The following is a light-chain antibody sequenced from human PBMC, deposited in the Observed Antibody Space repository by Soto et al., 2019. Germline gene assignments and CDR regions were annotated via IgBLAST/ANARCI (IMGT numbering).Light chain of an antibody. CDR1: SSNIGAGYD. V-gene: IGLV1-40*01. Sequence: QSVLTQPPSVSGAPGLRVTISCAGSSSNIGAGYDVHWYQQLPGTAPKLLIYGNSNRPSGVPDRFSGSKSGTSASLAITGLQAEDEADYYCQSYDSSLSSGVFGGGTKVTV. J-gene: IGLJ3*02. CDR3: QSYDSSLSSGV. CDR2: GNS.